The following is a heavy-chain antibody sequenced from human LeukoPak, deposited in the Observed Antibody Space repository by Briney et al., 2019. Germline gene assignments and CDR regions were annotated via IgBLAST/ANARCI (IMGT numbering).Heavy chain of an antibody. Sequence: GGSLRLSCAAPGFTFSSYAMSWVRQAPGKGLEWVSAISGSGGSTYYADSVKGRFTISRDNSKNTLYLQMNSLRAEDTAVYYCAKDHGSGSLPGYWGQGTLVTVSS. J-gene: IGHJ4*02. CDR3: AKDHGSGSLPGY. CDR2: ISGSGGST. D-gene: IGHD3-10*01. CDR1: GFTFSSYA. V-gene: IGHV3-23*01.